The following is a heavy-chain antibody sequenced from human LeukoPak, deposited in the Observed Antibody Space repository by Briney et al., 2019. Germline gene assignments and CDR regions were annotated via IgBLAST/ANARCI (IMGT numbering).Heavy chain of an antibody. J-gene: IGHJ4*02. V-gene: IGHV4-39*02. CDR3: ASRSSGPPDFDY. D-gene: IGHD6-19*01. CDR1: GGSISSSSYY. CDR2: IYYSGST. Sequence: PSETLSLTCTVSGGSISSSSYYWGWIRQPPGKGLEWIGSIYYSGSTYYNPSLKSRVTISVDTSKNHFSLKLSSVTAADTAVYYCASRSSGPPDFDYWGQGTLVTVSS.